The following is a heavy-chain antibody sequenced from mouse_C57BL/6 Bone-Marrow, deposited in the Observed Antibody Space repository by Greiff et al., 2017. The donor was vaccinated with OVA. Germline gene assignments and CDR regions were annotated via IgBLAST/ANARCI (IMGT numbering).Heavy chain of an antibody. D-gene: IGHD2-10*02. CDR1: GYPFTSSG. CDR2: IYPRSGNT. V-gene: IGHV1-81*01. Sequence: VQLQQSGAELARPGASVKLSCKASGYPFTSSGISWVKQRTGQGLEWIGEIYPRSGNTYYNEKFKGKATLTADKSSSTAYMELRSLTSEDSAVYFCARRVWAWFAYWGQGTLVTVSA. J-gene: IGHJ3*01. CDR3: ARRVWAWFAY.